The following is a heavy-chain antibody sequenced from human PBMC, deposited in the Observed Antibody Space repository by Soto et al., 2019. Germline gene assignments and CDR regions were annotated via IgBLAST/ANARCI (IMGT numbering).Heavy chain of an antibody. CDR1: GFSFNNYA. J-gene: IGHJ4*02. CDR2: ISGRGDGT. CDR3: AKDKGLRGSSYFGD. Sequence: EVQLRQSGGGVVQPGGSLRLSCVASGFSFNNYAMTWVRQAPGKGLEWVSGISGRGDGTYYADSVKDRFSVSRDKSTSTVHLPMSSLRVEDTAVYYCAKDKGLRGSSYFGDWGQGALVIVSS. V-gene: IGHV3-23*01. D-gene: IGHD3-16*01.